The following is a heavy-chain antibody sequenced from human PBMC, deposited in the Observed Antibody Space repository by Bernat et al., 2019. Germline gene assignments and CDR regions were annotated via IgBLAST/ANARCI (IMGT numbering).Heavy chain of an antibody. CDR1: GFTFSSYS. J-gene: IGHJ6*02. Sequence: EVQLVESGGGLVQPGGSLRLSCAASGFTFSSYSMNWVRQAPVKGLEWVSYISSSSSTIYYADSVKGRFTISRDNAKNSLYLQMNSLRAVDTAVYYWARRGCSRTSCYSHYYGMDVWGRGTTVTVSS. CDR2: ISSSSSTI. CDR3: ARRGCSRTSCYSHYYGMDV. V-gene: IGHV3-48*01. D-gene: IGHD2-2*01.